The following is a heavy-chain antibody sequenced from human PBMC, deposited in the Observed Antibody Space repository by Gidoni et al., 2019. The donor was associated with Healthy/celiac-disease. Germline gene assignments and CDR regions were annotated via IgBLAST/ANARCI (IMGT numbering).Heavy chain of an antibody. Sequence: QVQLVESGGGLVKPGGSLRLSCAASGFTFSDYYMSWIRQAPGKGVEWVSYISNSGSSMYYTDSVKGRFTISRDNARNSLFLQMNSLRAEDTAVYYCARSEWELLGAFDIWGQGTMVTVSS. V-gene: IGHV3-11*01. J-gene: IGHJ3*02. D-gene: IGHD1-26*01. CDR1: GFTFSDYY. CDR3: ARSEWELLGAFDI. CDR2: ISNSGSSM.